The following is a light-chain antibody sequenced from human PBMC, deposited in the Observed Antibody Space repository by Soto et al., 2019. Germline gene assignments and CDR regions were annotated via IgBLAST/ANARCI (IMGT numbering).Light chain of an antibody. CDR3: QQYGSSPYT. CDR1: QSVSSN. J-gene: IGKJ2*01. V-gene: IGKV3-20*01. Sequence: EIVLTQSPASLSLSPGDRATLSCRASQSVSSNLAWFQQKPGQAPRLLIYGTSNRATGIPDRFSGSGSGTDFTLTISRLEPEDFAVYFCQQYGSSPYTFGQGTKVDI. CDR2: GTS.